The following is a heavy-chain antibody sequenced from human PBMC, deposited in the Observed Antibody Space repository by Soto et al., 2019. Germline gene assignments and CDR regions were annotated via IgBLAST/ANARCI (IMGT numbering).Heavy chain of an antibody. Sequence: LRLSCAASGFTVSSNYMSWVRQAPGKGLEWVSVIYSGGSTYYADSVKGRFTISRDNSKNTLYLQMNSLRAEDTAVYYCASAKMATFDYRGQGTLVTVSS. CDR3: ASAKMATFDY. V-gene: IGHV3-53*01. CDR1: GFTVSSNY. CDR2: IYSGGST. J-gene: IGHJ4*02. D-gene: IGHD2-15*01.